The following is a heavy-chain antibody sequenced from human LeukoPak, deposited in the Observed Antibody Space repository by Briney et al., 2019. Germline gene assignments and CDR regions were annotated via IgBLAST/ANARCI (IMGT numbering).Heavy chain of an antibody. J-gene: IGHJ5*02. CDR1: GYNFNIYW. CDR2: ISGSGGST. CDR3: ANLKPYYYGSGSYYNTFDP. V-gene: IGHV3-23*01. D-gene: IGHD3-10*01. Sequence: GESLKISCKTSGYNFNIYWIGWVRQMPGKGLEWVSAISGSGGSTYYADSVKGRFTISRDNSKNTLYLQMNSLRAEDTAVYYCANLKPYYYGSGSYYNTFDPWGQGTLVTVSS.